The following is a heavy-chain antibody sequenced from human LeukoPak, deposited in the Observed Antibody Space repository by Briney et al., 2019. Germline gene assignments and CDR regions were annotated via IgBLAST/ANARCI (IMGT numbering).Heavy chain of an antibody. D-gene: IGHD1-26*01. CDR1: GFTFSSYW. J-gene: IGHJ4*02. CDR2: ISAYNGNT. CDR3: ARVGVGATKGYFDY. V-gene: IGHV1-18*01. Sequence: PGGSLRLSCAASGFTFSSYWISWVRQAPGQGLEWMGWISAYNGNTNYAQKLQGRVTMTTDTSTSTAYMELRSLRSDDTAVYYCARVGVGATKGYFDYWGQGTLVTVSS.